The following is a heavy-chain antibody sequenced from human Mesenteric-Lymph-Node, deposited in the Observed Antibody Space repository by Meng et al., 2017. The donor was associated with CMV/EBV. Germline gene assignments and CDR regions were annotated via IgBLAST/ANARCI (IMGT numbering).Heavy chain of an antibody. J-gene: IGHJ1*01. CDR3: AKRRIAAAGDFQD. D-gene: IGHD6-13*01. CDR1: GYTFTSYY. V-gene: IGHV1-46*01. CDR2: INPSGGST. Sequence: ASVKVSCKASGYTFTSYYMHWVRQAPGQGLEWMGIINPSGGSTSYAQKFQGRVTMTRDTSTSTVYMELSSLRSEDTAVYYCAKRRIAAAGDFQDWGQGTLVTVSS.